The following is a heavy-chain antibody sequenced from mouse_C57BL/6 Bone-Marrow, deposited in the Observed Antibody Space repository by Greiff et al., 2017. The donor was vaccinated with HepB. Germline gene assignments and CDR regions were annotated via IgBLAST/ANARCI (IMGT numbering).Heavy chain of an antibody. D-gene: IGHD1-1*01. J-gene: IGHJ4*01. Sequence: VQLQQSGAELVRPGASVTLSCKASGYTFTDYEMHWVKQTPVHGLEWIGAIDPETGGTAYNQKFKGKAILTADKSSSTAYMELRSLTSEDSAVYYCTYYGSSGMDYLGQGTSVTVSS. V-gene: IGHV1-15*01. CDR1: GYTFTDYE. CDR3: TYYGSSGMDY. CDR2: IDPETGGT.